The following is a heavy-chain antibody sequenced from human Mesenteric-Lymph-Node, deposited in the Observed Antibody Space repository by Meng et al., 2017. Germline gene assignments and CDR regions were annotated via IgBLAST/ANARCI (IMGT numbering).Heavy chain of an antibody. CDR3: ARDGYSYGYFFDY. CDR2: ISSDGNKR. J-gene: IGHJ4*02. D-gene: IGHD5-18*01. V-gene: IGHV3-30*19. Sequence: GESLKISCKGSGYSFTSYWIAWVRQAPGKGLEWVAVISSDGNKREYADSVKGRFTISRDDSENTVSLQMNSLRPEDTAVYYCARDGYSYGYFFDYWGQGTLVTVSS. CDR1: GYSFTSYW.